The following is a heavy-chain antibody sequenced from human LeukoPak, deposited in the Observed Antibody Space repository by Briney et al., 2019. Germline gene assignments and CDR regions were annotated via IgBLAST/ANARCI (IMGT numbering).Heavy chain of an antibody. CDR2: ISGSGGST. Sequence: GGSLRLSCAASGFTFSSYAMSWVRQAPGKGLEWVSAISGSGGSTYYADSVKGRFTISRDNSKNTLYLQMDSLRAEDTAVYYCAKGDSSGYYSYFDYWGQGTLVTVSS. CDR3: AKGDSSGYYSYFDY. CDR1: GFTFSSYA. J-gene: IGHJ4*02. D-gene: IGHD3-22*01. V-gene: IGHV3-23*01.